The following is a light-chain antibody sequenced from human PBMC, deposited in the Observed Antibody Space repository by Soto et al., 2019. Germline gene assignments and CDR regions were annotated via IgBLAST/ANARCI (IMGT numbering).Light chain of an antibody. CDR1: SSNIGAGYD. CDR2: DNT. CDR3: QSYDRSLSGLIV. J-gene: IGLJ1*01. Sequence: SVLTPPPSVSGAPGQRVTISCPGSSSNIGAGYDVHWYQQLPGTAPKLLIYDNTNRPSGVHDRFSGSKSGTSASLAITGLHAEYEADYYCQSYDRSLSGLIVFATGTKLTVL. V-gene: IGLV1-40*01.